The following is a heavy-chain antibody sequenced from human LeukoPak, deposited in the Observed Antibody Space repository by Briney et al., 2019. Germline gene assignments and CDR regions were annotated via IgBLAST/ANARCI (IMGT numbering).Heavy chain of an antibody. CDR3: TAGGDFWSGYPNPNPDY. D-gene: IGHD3-3*01. CDR1: EFTFSSYS. V-gene: IGHV3-48*01. CDR2: ITNSGNSK. Sequence: PGGSLRLSCAASEFTFSSYSMNWVRQAPGKGLEWVSYITNSGNSKGYADSVKGRFTISRDNSKNTLYLQMNSLRAEDTAVYYCTAGGDFWSGYPNPNPDYWGQGTLVTVSS. J-gene: IGHJ4*02.